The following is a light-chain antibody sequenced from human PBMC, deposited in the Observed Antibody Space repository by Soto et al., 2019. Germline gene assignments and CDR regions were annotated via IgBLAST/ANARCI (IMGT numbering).Light chain of an antibody. J-gene: IGKJ5*01. CDR2: DAS. CDR1: RDIYNY. CDR3: QQYDNLPIT. V-gene: IGKV1-33*01. Sequence: DIQMTQSPSSLSAFVGDRVTITCQASRDIYNYLNWYQKKPGKAPKLLICDASNLEAGVPSRFSGSGSGTDFTLTISSLQPEDIATYYCQQYDNLPITFGQGTRLEIK.